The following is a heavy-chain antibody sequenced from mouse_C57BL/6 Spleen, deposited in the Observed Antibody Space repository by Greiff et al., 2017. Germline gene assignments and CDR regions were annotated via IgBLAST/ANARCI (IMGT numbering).Heavy chain of an antibody. CDR1: GFTFSNYW. J-gene: IGHJ1*03. Sequence: EVMLVESGGGLVQPGGSMKLSCVASGFTFSNYWMNWVRQSPEKGLEWVAQIRLKSDNYATHYAESVKGRFTISRDDSKSSVYLQMNNLRAEDTGIYYCTGLLRYPWYFDVWGTGTTVTVSS. CDR2: IRLKSDNYAT. D-gene: IGHD1-1*01. V-gene: IGHV6-3*01. CDR3: TGLLRYPWYFDV.